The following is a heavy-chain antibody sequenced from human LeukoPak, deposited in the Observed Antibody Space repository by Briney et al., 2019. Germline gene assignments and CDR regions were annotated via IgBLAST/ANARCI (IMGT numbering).Heavy chain of an antibody. CDR3: AKSGIQFDN. D-gene: IGHD3-3*01. J-gene: IGHJ4*02. CDR2: IGNSGGST. Sequence: GGSLRLSYAASGFTFSSYAMSWVRQAPGKGLEWVSTIGNSGGSTYYADSVKGRFTISRDNSKNTLYLQMNSLRAEDTAVYYCAKSGIQFDNWGQGTLVTVSS. V-gene: IGHV3-23*01. CDR1: GFTFSSYA.